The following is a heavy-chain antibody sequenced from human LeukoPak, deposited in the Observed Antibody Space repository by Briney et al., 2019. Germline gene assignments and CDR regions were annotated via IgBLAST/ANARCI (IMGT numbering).Heavy chain of an antibody. D-gene: IGHD2/OR15-2a*01. CDR1: GGSICHNY. V-gene: IGHV4-59*01. CDR2: IYYTGST. J-gene: IGHJ3*02. Sequence: SGTPSLTSTVSGGSICHNYWSWIRHPPGEGLEWFGNIYYTGSTNYSPSLTRRVTISVDTSKKQVSLKLSSVTAADTALYYCARNSFDIWGQGTMVIVSS. CDR3: ARNSFDI.